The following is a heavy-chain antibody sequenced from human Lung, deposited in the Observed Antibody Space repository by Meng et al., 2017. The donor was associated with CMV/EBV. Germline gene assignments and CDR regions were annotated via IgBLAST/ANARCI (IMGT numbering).Heavy chain of an antibody. CDR1: GFTFSSYW. Sequence: GGSLRLXCAVSGFTFSSYWMSWVRQAPGKGLEWVANIKQDGSEKYYVDSVKGRFTIFRDNAKNSLYLQMNSLRAEDTAVYYCAGESASVGSGYYYYYGMDVWGQGTTVTVSS. CDR2: IKQDGSEK. J-gene: IGHJ6*02. V-gene: IGHV3-7*01. D-gene: IGHD2-15*01. CDR3: AGESASVGSGYYYYYGMDV.